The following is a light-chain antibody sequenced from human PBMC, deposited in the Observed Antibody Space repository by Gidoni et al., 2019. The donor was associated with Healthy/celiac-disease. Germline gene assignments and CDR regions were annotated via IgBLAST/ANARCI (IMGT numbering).Light chain of an antibody. CDR1: QSISSY. V-gene: IGKV1-39*01. CDR3: QQSYSTPPFT. J-gene: IGKJ3*01. Sequence: IQMTQSPSSLSASVGDRVTITCRASQSISSYLNWYQQKPGKAPKLLIYSASSLQSGVPSRFSGSGSGTDFTLTIISLQPEDFATYYCQQSYSTPPFTFGPGTKVDIK. CDR2: SAS.